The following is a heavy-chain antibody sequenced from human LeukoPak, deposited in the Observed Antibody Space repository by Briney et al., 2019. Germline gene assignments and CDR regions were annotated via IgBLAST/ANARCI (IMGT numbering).Heavy chain of an antibody. CDR3: AKGKSSGWNFDY. CDR1: GFTFDDYA. CDR2: ISGDGGST. Sequence: PGGSLRLSCAASGFTFDDYAMHWVRQAPGKGLEWVSLISGDGGSTYYADSVKGRFTISRNNSKNSLYLQMNSLRTEDTALYYCAKGKSSGWNFDYWGQGTLVTVSS. J-gene: IGHJ4*02. D-gene: IGHD6-19*01. V-gene: IGHV3-43*02.